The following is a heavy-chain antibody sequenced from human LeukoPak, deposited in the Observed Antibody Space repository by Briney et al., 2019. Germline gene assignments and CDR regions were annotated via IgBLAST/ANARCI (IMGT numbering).Heavy chain of an antibody. Sequence: SETLSLTCTVSGGSISSSGYYWNWVRQPPGKELEWIGNIYYSGTTYYNPSLKSRVTISVDTSKNQFSLKLRSVTAADTAVYYCVCNYYYLNVWGKGTTVTVSS. CDR2: IYYSGTT. CDR3: VCNYYYLNV. CDR1: GGSISSSGYY. D-gene: IGHD4-11*01. J-gene: IGHJ6*03. V-gene: IGHV4-39*07.